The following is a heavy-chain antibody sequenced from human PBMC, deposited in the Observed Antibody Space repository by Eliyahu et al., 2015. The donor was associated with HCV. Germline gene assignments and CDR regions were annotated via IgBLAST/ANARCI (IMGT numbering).Heavy chain of an antibody. D-gene: IGHD5-24*01. CDR2: IIPILGIA. CDR3: ARDVIPSWLQGEIDAFDI. CDR1: GGTFSSYA. Sequence: QVQLVQSGAEVKKPGSSVKVSCKASGGTFSSYAISWVRQAPGQGLEWMGRIIPILGIANYAQKFQGRVTITADKSTSTAYMELSSLRSEDTAVYYCARDVIPSWLQGEIDAFDIWGQGTMVTVSS. J-gene: IGHJ3*02. V-gene: IGHV1-69*04.